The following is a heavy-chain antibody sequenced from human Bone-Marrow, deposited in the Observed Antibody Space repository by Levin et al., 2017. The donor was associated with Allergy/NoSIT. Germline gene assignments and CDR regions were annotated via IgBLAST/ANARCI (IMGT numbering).Heavy chain of an antibody. CDR2: IKQDGSEK. CDR3: ARDVLRYFDWAQGYFDY. J-gene: IGHJ4*02. D-gene: IGHD3-9*01. CDR1: GFTFSSYW. V-gene: IGHV3-7*01. Sequence: GGSLRLSCAASGFTFSSYWMSWVRQAPGKGLEWVANIKQDGSEKYYVDSVKGRFTISRDNAKNSLYLQMNSLRAEDTAVYYCARDVLRYFDWAQGYFDYWGQGTLVTVSS.